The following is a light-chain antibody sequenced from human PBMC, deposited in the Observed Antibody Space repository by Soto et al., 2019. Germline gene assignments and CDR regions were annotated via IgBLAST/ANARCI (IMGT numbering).Light chain of an antibody. V-gene: IGKV3-20*01. CDR3: QQYGRSPT. CDR1: QSVGSRS. J-gene: IGKJ1*01. CDR2: GTS. Sequence: EILLTQSPGTLSLSPGERATLSCRASQSVGSRSLAWYQQKPGQAPRVLLYGTSERATGIPDRFSGSGSGTEFTLTISRLEPEDFAVYFCQQYGRSPTFGQGTKVDIK.